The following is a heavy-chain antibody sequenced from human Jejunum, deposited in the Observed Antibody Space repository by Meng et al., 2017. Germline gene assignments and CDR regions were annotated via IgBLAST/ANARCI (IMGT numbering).Heavy chain of an antibody. CDR1: GCSMSNNNW. V-gene: IGHV4-4*02. CDR2: ISHTGRI. J-gene: IGHJ5*02. D-gene: IGHD2/OR15-2a*01. Sequence: HVQLQASGPGLVKPSGTLSLTCAVSGCSMSNNNWWSWVRQPPGKGLEWIGEISHTGRINYNPSLKSRVTMSLDKSKNQFSLDLTSVTGADTAVYYCARDLLDPNIAATGWFDPWGQGTLVTVSS. CDR3: ARDLLDPNIAATGWFDP.